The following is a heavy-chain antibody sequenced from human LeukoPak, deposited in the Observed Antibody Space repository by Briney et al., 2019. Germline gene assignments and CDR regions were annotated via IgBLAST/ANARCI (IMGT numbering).Heavy chain of an antibody. CDR2: VDPEDGET. D-gene: IGHD2-15*01. V-gene: IGHV1-69-2*01. CDR1: GYTFTDYY. J-gene: IGHJ4*02. CDR3: ARDLRGYCSGGSCYSGVDY. Sequence: GATVKISCKVSGYTFTDYYMHWVQQAPGKGLEWMGLVDPEDGETMYAQKLQGRVTMSTDTSTSTAYMELRSLRSDDTAVYYCARDLRGYCSGGSCYSGVDYWGQGTLVTVSS.